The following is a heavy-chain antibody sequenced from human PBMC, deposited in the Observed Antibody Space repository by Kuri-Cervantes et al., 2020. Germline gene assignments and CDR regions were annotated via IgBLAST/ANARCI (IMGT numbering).Heavy chain of an antibody. J-gene: IGHJ3*02. CDR2: INWNGGST. CDR1: GFTFDDYG. CDR3: AKDQNHKYSSGRNDAFDI. V-gene: IGHV3-20*04. D-gene: IGHD6-19*01. Sequence: GESLKISCAASGFTFDDYGMSWVRQAPGKGLEWVSGINWNGGSTGYADSVKGRFTISRDNAKNSLYLQMNSLRAEDTALYYCAKDQNHKYSSGRNDAFDIWGQGTMVTVSS.